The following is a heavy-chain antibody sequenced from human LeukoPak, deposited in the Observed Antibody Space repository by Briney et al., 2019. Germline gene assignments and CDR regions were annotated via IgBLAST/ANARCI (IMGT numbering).Heavy chain of an antibody. Sequence: GASVKVSCKVSVYTLTELSMHWVRQAPGKGLEWMGGFDPEDGETIYAQKFQGRVTMTEDTSTDTAYMELSSLRSEGTAVCYCATLGIFAAADPWDYWGQGTLVTVSS. D-gene: IGHD6-13*01. CDR1: VYTLTELS. J-gene: IGHJ4*02. CDR3: ATLGIFAAADPWDY. CDR2: FDPEDGET. V-gene: IGHV1-24*01.